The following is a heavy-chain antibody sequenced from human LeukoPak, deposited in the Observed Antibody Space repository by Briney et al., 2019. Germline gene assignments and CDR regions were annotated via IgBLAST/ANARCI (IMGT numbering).Heavy chain of an antibody. CDR3: ARDLIIWGASLLGAFDI. D-gene: IGHD3-16*01. Sequence: PGGSLRLSCAASGFTFSSYAMHWVRQAPGKGLEWVSSISSSSSYIYYADSVKGRFTISRDNAKNSLYLQMNSLRAEDTAVYYCARDLIIWGASLLGAFDIWGQGTMVTVSS. CDR2: ISSSSSYI. V-gene: IGHV3-21*01. CDR1: GFTFSSYA. J-gene: IGHJ3*02.